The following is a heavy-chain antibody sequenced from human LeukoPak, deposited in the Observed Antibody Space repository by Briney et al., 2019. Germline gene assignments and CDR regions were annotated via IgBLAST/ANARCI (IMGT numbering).Heavy chain of an antibody. Sequence: ASVKVSCKASGGIFSSYVISWVRQAPGQGLEWMGGIIPMFGTANYAQKFQDRVTITADKSMSTDYMELSSLRSEDTAVYYCASLNYYDTSGYFDYWGQGTLVTVSS. D-gene: IGHD3-22*01. CDR2: IIPMFGTA. CDR3: ASLNYYDTSGYFDY. V-gene: IGHV1-69*06. J-gene: IGHJ4*02. CDR1: GGIFSSYV.